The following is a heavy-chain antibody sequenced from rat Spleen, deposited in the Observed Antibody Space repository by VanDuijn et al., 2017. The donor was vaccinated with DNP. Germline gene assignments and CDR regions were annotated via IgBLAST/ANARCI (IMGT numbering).Heavy chain of an antibody. J-gene: IGHJ2*01. CDR3: ARHDYGGSFDY. D-gene: IGHD1-11*01. CDR2: IIYDGSRT. Sequence: EVQLVESGGGLVQPGRSLKLSCAVSRITFSDHNMAWVRQAPKKSLEWVATIIYDGSRTYYRDSVKGRFTISRDNAKSTLYLQMDSLRSEDTATYYCARHDYGGSFDYWGQGVMVTVSS. CDR1: RITFSDHN. V-gene: IGHV5-7*01.